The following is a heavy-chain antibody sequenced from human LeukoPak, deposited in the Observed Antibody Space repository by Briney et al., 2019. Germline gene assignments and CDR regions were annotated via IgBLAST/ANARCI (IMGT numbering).Heavy chain of an antibody. CDR3: ARGRLGPDY. CDR2: INHSGST. Sequence: SETLSLTCAVYGGSFSGYYWSWIRQPPGKELEWIGEINHSGSTNYNPSLKSRVTISVDTSKNQFSLKLSSVTAADTAVYYCARGRLGPDYWGQGTLVTVSS. V-gene: IGHV4-34*01. CDR1: GGSFSGYY. D-gene: IGHD3-9*01. J-gene: IGHJ4*02.